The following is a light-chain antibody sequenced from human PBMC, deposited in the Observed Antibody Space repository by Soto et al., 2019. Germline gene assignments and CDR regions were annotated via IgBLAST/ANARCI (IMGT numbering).Light chain of an antibody. V-gene: IGLV2-11*01. J-gene: IGLJ1*01. CDR1: SGDVGVYNY. Sequence: QSALTQPRSVSGSPEQSVTISCTGTSGDVGVYNYVSWYQQYPGKAPKIMIYDVSKRPSGVPDRFSGSKSDNTASLTISGLQAEDEAAYYCCSYAGSYTFVFGIGTKVTGL. CDR2: DVS. CDR3: CSYAGSYTFV.